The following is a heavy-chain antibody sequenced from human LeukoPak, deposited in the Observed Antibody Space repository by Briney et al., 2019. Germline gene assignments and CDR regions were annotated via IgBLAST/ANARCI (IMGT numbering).Heavy chain of an antibody. Sequence: KASETLSLTCAVYGGSFSGYYWSWIRQPPGKGLEWIGEINHSGSTNYNPSLKSRVTISVDTSKNQFSLKLSSVTAADTAVYYCARDIVVVPAAPGPYYYMDVWGKGTTVTVSS. CDR3: ARDIVVVPAAPGPYYYMDV. V-gene: IGHV4-34*01. J-gene: IGHJ6*03. CDR1: GGSFSGYY. D-gene: IGHD2-2*01. CDR2: INHSGST.